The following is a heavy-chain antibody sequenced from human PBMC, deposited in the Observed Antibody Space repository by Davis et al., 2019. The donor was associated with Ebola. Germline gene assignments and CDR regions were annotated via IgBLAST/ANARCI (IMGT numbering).Heavy chain of an antibody. D-gene: IGHD6-13*01. J-gene: IGHJ6*03. Sequence: PGGSLRLSCAASGFTFSSYWMHWVRQAPGKGLEWIGHIYTSGSTNYNPSLKSRVTISVDTSKNQFSLKLSSVTAADTAVYYCARATGQYSSSWYYLYYYYYMDVWGKGTTVTVSS. CDR1: GFTFSSYW. V-gene: IGHV4-59*01. CDR3: ARATGQYSSSWYYLYYYYYMDV. CDR2: IYTSGST.